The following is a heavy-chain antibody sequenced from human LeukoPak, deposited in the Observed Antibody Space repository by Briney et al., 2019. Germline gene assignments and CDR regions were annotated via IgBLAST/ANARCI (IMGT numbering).Heavy chain of an antibody. CDR2: ISSSGSTI. CDR1: GFTFSSYS. D-gene: IGHD6-19*01. CDR3: ARDFPPSHYSSGWYWSRTGRRRDYYFDY. V-gene: IGHV3-48*04. J-gene: IGHJ4*02. Sequence: PGGSLRLSCAASGFTFSSYSMNWVRQAPGKGLEWVSSISSSGSTIYYADSVKGRFTISRDNAKNSLYLHMNSLRAEDTAVYYCARDFPPSHYSSGWYWSRTGRRRDYYFDYWGQGTLVTVSS.